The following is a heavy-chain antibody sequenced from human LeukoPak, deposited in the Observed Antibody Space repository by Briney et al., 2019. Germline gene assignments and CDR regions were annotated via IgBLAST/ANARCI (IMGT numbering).Heavy chain of an antibody. J-gene: IGHJ4*02. D-gene: IGHD3-10*01. CDR1: GFTFSGYA. CDR2: IFASGSTT. CDR3: AKVLDYGSGSGYYFDY. Sequence: GGSLRLSCAASGFTFSGYAMNWVRQAPGKGLEWVSLIFASGSTTKYADSVKGRFTISRDNSKNTLYLQMNSLRAEDTAVYYCAKVLDYGSGSGYYFDYWGQGTLVTVSS. V-gene: IGHV3-23*05.